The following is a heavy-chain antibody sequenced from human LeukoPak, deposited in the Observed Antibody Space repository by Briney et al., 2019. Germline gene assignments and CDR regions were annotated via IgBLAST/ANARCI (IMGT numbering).Heavy chain of an antibody. CDR2: VNVDGSST. CDR3: GPLDYGD. J-gene: IGHJ4*02. V-gene: IGHV3-74*01. CDR1: GFTFTNHW. Sequence: GGSLRLSCAASGFTFTNHWMHWARQTPGGGLVWVSGVNVDGSSTFYADSVKGRFTISRDNVKNTLDLQMNSLRVEDTAVYYCGPLDYGDWGQGTLVTVSS. D-gene: IGHD4-17*01.